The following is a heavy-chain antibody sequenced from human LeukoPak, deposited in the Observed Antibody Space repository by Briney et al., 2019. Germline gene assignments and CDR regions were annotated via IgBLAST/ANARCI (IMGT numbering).Heavy chain of an antibody. D-gene: IGHD2-15*01. CDR1: GYIFSNYA. CDR2: IIPIFGTA. CDR3: ASGRVVAARADAFDI. Sequence: ASVKVSCKATGYIFSNYAISWVRQAPGQGLEWMGGIIPIFGTANYAQKFQGRVTITADESTSTAYMELSSLRSEDTAVYYCASGRVVAARADAFDIWGQGTMVTVSS. J-gene: IGHJ3*02. V-gene: IGHV1-69*13.